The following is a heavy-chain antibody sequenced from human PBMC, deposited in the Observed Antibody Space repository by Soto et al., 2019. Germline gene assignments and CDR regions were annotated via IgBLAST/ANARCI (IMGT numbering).Heavy chain of an antibody. V-gene: IGHV4-59*13. D-gene: IGHD3-10*01. CDR1: GDSISSYY. Sequence: QVQLQESGPGLVKPSETLSLTCTVSGDSISSYYWSWIRQPPGKGLEWVGYISYTGSTIYNPSLESRATISVATSKNQVSLSLNSVTVADTAVSYCASVGELPVWFDPWGRGTLVTVSS. CDR2: ISYTGST. J-gene: IGHJ5*02. CDR3: ASVGELPVWFDP.